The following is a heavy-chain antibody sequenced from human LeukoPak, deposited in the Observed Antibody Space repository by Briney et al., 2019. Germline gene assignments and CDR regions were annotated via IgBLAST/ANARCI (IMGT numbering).Heavy chain of an antibody. CDR3: ARENYGLDY. J-gene: IGHJ4*02. CDR2: ISYDGSNK. Sequence: GGSLRLSCAASGFTFSNYAMHWVRQTPGKGLEWVAVISYDGSNKYYADSVKGRFTISRDNSKNTLYLQMNSLRAEDTAVYYCARENYGLDYWGQGTLVTVSS. CDR1: GFTFSNYA. V-gene: IGHV3-30*04. D-gene: IGHD3-10*01.